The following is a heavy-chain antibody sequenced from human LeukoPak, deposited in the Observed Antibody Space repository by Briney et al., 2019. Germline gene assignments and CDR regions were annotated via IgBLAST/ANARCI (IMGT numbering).Heavy chain of an antibody. CDR2: ISSSGSTI. V-gene: IGHV3-48*03. CDR1: GFTFSSYE. Sequence: PGGSLRLSCAASGFTFSSYEMNWVRQAPGKGLEWVSYISSSGSTIYYADSVRGRFTISRDNSKNTLYLQMNSLRAEDTAVYYCAKAFVDSSGYHHYYFDYWGQGTLVTVSS. CDR3: AKAFVDSSGYHHYYFDY. J-gene: IGHJ4*02. D-gene: IGHD3-22*01.